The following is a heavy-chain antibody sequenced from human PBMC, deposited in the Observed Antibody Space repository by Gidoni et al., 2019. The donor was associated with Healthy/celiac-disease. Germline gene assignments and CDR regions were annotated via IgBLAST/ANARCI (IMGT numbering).Heavy chain of an antibody. J-gene: IGHJ6*02. CDR3: ASQVTTSYYYYGMDV. CDR1: GYTFTSYD. V-gene: IGHV1-8*01. Sequence: QVQLVQSGAEVKKPGASVKVSCKASGYTFTSYDINWVRQATGQGLEWMGWMNPNSGNTGYAQKFQGRVTMTRNTSISTAYMELSSLRSEDTAVYYCASQVTTSYYYYGMDVWGQGTTVTVSS. D-gene: IGHD4-4*01. CDR2: MNPNSGNT.